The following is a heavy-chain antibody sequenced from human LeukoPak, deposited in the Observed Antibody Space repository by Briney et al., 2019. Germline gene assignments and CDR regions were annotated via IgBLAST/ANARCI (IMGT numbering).Heavy chain of an antibody. CDR1: GFTFSSYE. D-gene: IGHD6-13*01. Sequence: GGSLRLSCAASGFTFSSYEMNWVRQAPGKGLEWVSYISSSGSTIYYADSVKGRFTISRDNAKNSLYLQMNSLRAEDTAVYYCAKDLSKQHLVGRGGGGNYYYMDVWGKGTTVTISS. CDR2: ISSSGSTI. CDR3: AKDLSKQHLVGRGGGGNYYYMDV. V-gene: IGHV3-48*03. J-gene: IGHJ6*03.